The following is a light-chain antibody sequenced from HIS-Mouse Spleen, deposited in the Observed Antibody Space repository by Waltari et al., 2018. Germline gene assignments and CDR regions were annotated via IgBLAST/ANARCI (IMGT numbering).Light chain of an antibody. V-gene: IGLV3-10*01. Sequence: SYELTQPPSVSVSPGQTARITCSGDALPKKYAYWYQQKSGQAPVLVIYEDSKRPSGIPEGFSGSSSGTMATLTISGDQVEDEADYYCYSTDSSGNHRVFGGGTKLTVL. J-gene: IGLJ2*01. CDR2: EDS. CDR3: YSTDSSGNHRV. CDR1: ALPKKY.